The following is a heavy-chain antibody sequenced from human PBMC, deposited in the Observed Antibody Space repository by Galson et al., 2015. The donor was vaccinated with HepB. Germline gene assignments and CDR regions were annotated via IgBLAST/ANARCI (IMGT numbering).Heavy chain of an antibody. CDR2: IRSTVYGGTT. CDR1: GFTFGDYA. J-gene: IGHJ4*02. Sequence: SLRLSCAASGFTFGDYAMSWVRQAPGKGLEWVGFIRSTVYGGTTEYAASVKGRFTISRDDSKSVAYLRMNSLKTEDTAVYYCTRHLPDRIAEAAFFDSWGQGILVTVSS. CDR3: TRHLPDRIAEAAFFDS. D-gene: IGHD6-13*01. V-gene: IGHV3-49*04.